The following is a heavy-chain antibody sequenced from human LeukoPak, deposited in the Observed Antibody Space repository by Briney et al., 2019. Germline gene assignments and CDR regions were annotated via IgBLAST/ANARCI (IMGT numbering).Heavy chain of an antibody. CDR1: GFSFSDYD. V-gene: IGHV3-21*01. Sequence: GGSLRLSCSASGFSFSDYDMNWVRQAPGKGLEWVSAISGRSSHVYYGESVKGRFTISRDNAKNSLYLQLDSLGVEDTAVYYCGRAFPPLRTTSAGDLWGQGTLVTVSS. J-gene: IGHJ1*01. CDR2: ISGRSSHV. CDR3: GRAFPPLRTTSAGDL. D-gene: IGHD1-1*01.